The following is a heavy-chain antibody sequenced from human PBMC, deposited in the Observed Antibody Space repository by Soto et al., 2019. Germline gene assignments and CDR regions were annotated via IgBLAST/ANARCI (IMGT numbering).Heavy chain of an antibody. CDR3: TTDDPIHSY. D-gene: IGHD1-26*01. V-gene: IGHV3-15*01. CDR1: GFTFSNAW. Sequence: EVQLVESGGGLVKPGGSLRLSCAASGFTFSNAWMSWVRQAPGKGLEWVGRIKSKINGGTTDFAAPVKGRFTISRDDSKNTLLMHMNSLKTEDTGVYYCTTDDPIHSYWGQGTLVTVSS. J-gene: IGHJ4*02. CDR2: IKSKINGGTT.